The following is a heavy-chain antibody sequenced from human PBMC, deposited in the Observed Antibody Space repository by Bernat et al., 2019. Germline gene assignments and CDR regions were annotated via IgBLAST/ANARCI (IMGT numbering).Heavy chain of an antibody. CDR3: PKGTDTWSDGIDK. CDR1: GFTFSSYG. J-gene: IGHJ3*02. V-gene: IGHV3-33*06. CDR2: IWSDGNYE. Sequence: QVHLVESGGGVVQPGRSLRLSCAASGFTFSSYGMHWVRQAPGKGLEWLAVIWSDGNYEYYAESLKGRFTISRDNPKNTLYLQMNNLRPEDTALYFFPKGTDTWSDGIDKWGQGTMVAVSS. D-gene: IGHD3-16*01.